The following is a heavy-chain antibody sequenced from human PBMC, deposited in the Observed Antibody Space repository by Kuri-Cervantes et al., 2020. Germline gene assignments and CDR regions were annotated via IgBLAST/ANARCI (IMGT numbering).Heavy chain of an antibody. J-gene: IGHJ3*02. CDR2: INHSGST. CDR3: ARGLLARRRQGMNAFDI. CDR1: GGSFSGYY. V-gene: IGHV4-34*01. D-gene: IGHD5-12*01. Sequence: SQTLSLTCAVYGGSFSGYYWSWIRQPPGKGLEWIGEINHSGSTNYNPSLKSRVTISVDTSKNQFSLKLSSVTAADTAVYYCARGLLARRRQGMNAFDIWGQGTMVTVSS.